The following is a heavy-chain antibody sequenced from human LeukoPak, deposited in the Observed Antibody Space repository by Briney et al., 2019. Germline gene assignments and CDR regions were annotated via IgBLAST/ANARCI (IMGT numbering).Heavy chain of an antibody. D-gene: IGHD6-6*01. CDR1: GYTFTSYG. J-gene: IGHJ4*02. CDR2: ISAYNGNT. V-gene: IGHV1-18*01. CDR3: ARTPSIAPRPNDY. Sequence: GASVNVSCKASGYTFTSYGFSWVRQAPGPGLEWMGWISAYNGNTNYAQKLQGRVTMTTDTSTSTAYMELRSLKSDDTAVYYCARTPSIAPRPNDYWGQGTLVTVSS.